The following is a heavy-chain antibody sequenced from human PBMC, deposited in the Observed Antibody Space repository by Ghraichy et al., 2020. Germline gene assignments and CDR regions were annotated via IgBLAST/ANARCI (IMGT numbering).Heavy chain of an antibody. CDR2: MSNTGSRT. J-gene: IGHJ4*02. CDR3: AKADGVTMMPTDF. Sequence: GGSLRLSCAASGFTFSDYAMNWIRQAPGKGLEWVSSMSNTGSRTYYADSVKGRFTISRDNSKNTLYLQMNSLRAEDTALYYCAKADGVTMMPTDFWGQGTLVTVSS. V-gene: IGHV3-23*01. D-gene: IGHD3-22*01. CDR1: GFTFSDYA.